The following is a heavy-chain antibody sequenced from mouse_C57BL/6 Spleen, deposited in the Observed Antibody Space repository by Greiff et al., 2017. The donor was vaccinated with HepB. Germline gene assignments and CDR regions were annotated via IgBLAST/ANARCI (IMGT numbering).Heavy chain of an antibody. CDR1: GFTFSSYA. J-gene: IGHJ3*01. CDR2: LSDGGSYT. D-gene: IGHD2-5*01. CDR3: ARIVYSNYLAWFAY. V-gene: IGHV5-4*01. Sequence: EVQGVESGGGLVKPGGSLKLSCAASGFTFSSYAMSWVRQTPEKRLEWVATLSDGGSYTYYPDNVKGRFTISRDNAKNNLYLQMSHLKSEDTAMYYCARIVYSNYLAWFAYWGEGTLVTVSA.